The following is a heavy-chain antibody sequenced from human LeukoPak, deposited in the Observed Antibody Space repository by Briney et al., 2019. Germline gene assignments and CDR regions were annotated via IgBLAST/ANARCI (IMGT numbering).Heavy chain of an antibody. J-gene: IGHJ4*02. CDR1: GGSFSGYY. V-gene: IGHV4-34*01. D-gene: IGHD3-22*01. Sequence: PSETLSLTCAVYGGSFSGYYWSWIRQPPGKGLKWIGEINHSGSTNYNPSLKSRVTISVDTSKNQFSLKLSSVTAADTAVYYCARKLTYYYDSSGYWPFGYWGQGTLVTVSS. CDR2: INHSGST. CDR3: ARKLTYYYDSSGYWPFGY.